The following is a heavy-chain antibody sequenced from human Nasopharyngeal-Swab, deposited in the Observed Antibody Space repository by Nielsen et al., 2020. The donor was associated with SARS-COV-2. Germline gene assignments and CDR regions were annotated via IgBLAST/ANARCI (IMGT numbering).Heavy chain of an antibody. CDR3: ARASCGGGSCSLGRLFDI. CDR2: SSSGNTPTI. J-gene: IGHJ3*02. D-gene: IGHD2-15*01. V-gene: IGHV3-48*01. CDR1: GFTLKSYG. Sequence: GESLKISCAVSGFTLKSYGMNWIRQAPGKGLEWISYSSSGNTPTIYYADSVEGRFTISRDNAKNSLSLQMNSLRAEDTAVYYCARASCGGGSCSLGRLFDIWGQGTMVTVSS.